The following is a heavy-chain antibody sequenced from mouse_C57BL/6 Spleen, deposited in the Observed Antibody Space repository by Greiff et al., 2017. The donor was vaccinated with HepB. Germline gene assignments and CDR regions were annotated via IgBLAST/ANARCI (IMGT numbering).Heavy chain of an antibody. D-gene: IGHD1-1*01. V-gene: IGHV5-4*01. CDR1: GFTFSSYA. CDR2: ISDGGSYT. CDR3: ARVYYGSSLWYFDV. Sequence: EVQLQESGGGLVKPGGSLKLSCAASGFTFSSYAMSWVRQTPEKRLEWVATISDGGSYTYYPDNVKGRFTISRDNAKNNLYLQMSHLKSEDTAMYYCARVYYGSSLWYFDVWGTGTTVTVSS. J-gene: IGHJ1*03.